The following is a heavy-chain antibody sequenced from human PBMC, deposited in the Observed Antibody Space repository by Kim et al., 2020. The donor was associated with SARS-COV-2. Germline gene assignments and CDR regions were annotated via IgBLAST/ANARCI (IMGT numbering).Heavy chain of an antibody. CDR1: GFTFSSYW. D-gene: IGHD3-22*01. Sequence: GGSLRLSCAASGFTFSSYWMSWVRQAPGKGLEWVANIKQDGSEKYYVDSVKGRFTISRDNAKNSLYLQMNSLRAEDTAVYYCARGPAGEYDYDSSGYQYYFDYWGQGTLVTVSS. V-gene: IGHV3-7*05. CDR2: IKQDGSEK. CDR3: ARGPAGEYDYDSSGYQYYFDY. J-gene: IGHJ4*02.